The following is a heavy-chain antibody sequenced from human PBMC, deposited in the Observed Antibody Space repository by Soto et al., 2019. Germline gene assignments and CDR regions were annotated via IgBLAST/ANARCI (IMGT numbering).Heavy chain of an antibody. J-gene: IGHJ3*02. CDR1: GGSISSSSYY. Sequence: SETLSLSCTVSGGSISSSSYYWGWIRQPPGKGLEWIGSIYYSGSTYYNPSLKSRVTISVDTSKNQFSLKLSSVTAADTAVYYCASQGLEAVDTAIVLSAFAIWGQGTMVTVSS. CDR2: IYYSGST. CDR3: ASQGLEAVDTAIVLSAFAI. V-gene: IGHV4-39*01. D-gene: IGHD5-18*01.